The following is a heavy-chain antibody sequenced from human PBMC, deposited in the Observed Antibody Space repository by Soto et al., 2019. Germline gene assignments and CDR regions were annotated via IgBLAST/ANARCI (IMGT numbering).Heavy chain of an antibody. Sequence: SETLSLTCTVSGGSISSYYWSWIRQPPGKGLEWIGYIYYSGSTNYNPSLRSRVTISVDTSKNQFSLKLSSVTAADTAVYYCARGSLTYYDFWSGSFDYWGQGTRVTVAS. CDR2: IYYSGST. D-gene: IGHD3-3*01. V-gene: IGHV4-59*01. J-gene: IGHJ4*02. CDR1: GGSISSYY. CDR3: ARGSLTYYDFWSGSFDY.